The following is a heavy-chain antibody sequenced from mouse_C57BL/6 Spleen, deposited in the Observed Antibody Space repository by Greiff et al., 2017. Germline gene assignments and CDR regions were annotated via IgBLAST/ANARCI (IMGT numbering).Heavy chain of an antibody. J-gene: IGHJ3*01. V-gene: IGHV5-4*01. D-gene: IGHD4-1*01. CDR1: GFTFSSYA. CDR3: AREGLGRGGFAY. CDR2: ISDGGSYT. Sequence: EVKLVASGGGLVKPGGSLKLSCAASGFTFSSYAMSWVRQTPEKRLEWVATISDGGSYTYYPDNVKGRFTISRDNAKNNRYLQMSHLKSEDTAMYYCAREGLGRGGFAYWGQGTLVTVSA.